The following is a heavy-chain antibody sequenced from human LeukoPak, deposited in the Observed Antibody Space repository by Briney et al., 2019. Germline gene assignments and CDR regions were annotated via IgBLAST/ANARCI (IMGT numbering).Heavy chain of an antibody. J-gene: IGHJ4*02. Sequence: GGSLRLSCAASGFSFSSYGMSWVRQAPGKGLEWVSAISGSGGSTYYADSVKGRFTMSRDSPKNTLYLQMNSLRVDDTAVYYCAKDGTRGIRFGKIPHYFDYWGQGTLVTVSS. CDR3: AKDGTRGIRFGKIPHYFDY. CDR1: GFSFSSYG. V-gene: IGHV3-23*01. CDR2: ISGSGGST. D-gene: IGHD3-10*01.